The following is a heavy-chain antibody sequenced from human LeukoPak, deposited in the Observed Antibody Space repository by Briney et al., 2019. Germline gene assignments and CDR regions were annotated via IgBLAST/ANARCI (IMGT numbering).Heavy chain of an antibody. D-gene: IGHD3-10*01. CDR1: GYTFNNYW. Sequence: GGSLRLSCAASGYTFNNYWMSWVRQAPGKGLEWVANIKQDGSEKYYVDSVKGRFTISRDNAKNSLYLQMNSLRAEDTAVYYCARGVSSGSSWGQGTLVTVSS. V-gene: IGHV3-7*01. CDR2: IKQDGSEK. CDR3: ARGVSSGSS. J-gene: IGHJ5*02.